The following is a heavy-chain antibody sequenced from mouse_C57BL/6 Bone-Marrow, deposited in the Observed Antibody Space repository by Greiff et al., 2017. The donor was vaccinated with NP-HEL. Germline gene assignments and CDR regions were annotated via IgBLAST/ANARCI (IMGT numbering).Heavy chain of an antibody. J-gene: IGHJ3*01. CDR1: GYTFTSYW. D-gene: IGHD2-5*01. CDR3: ARRYSNYSWFAY. V-gene: IGHV1-59*01. CDR2: IDPSDSYT. Sequence: VQLQQPGAELVRPGTSVKLSCKASGYTFTSYWMHWVKQRPGQGLEWIGVIDPSDSYTNYNQKFKGKATVTVDTSSSTAYMQLSSLTSEDSAVYYCARRYSNYSWFAYWGKVTLVTVSA.